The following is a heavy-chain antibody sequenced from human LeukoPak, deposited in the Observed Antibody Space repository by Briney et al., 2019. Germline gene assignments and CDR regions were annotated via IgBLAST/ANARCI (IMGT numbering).Heavy chain of an antibody. CDR2: ISSSSSYI. V-gene: IGHV3-21*04. CDR3: AREAAHSSRERTVDY. D-gene: IGHD1-26*01. J-gene: IGHJ4*02. CDR1: GFTFSSYS. Sequence: GGSLRLSCAASGFTFSSYSMNWVRQAPGKGLEWVSSISSSSSYIYYADSVKGRFTISRDNAKNSLYLQMNSPRAEDTAVYYCAREAAHSSRERTVDYWGQGTLVTVSS.